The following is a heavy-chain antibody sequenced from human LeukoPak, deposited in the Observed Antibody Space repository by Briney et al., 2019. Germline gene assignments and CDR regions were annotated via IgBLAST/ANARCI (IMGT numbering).Heavy chain of an antibody. CDR2: ISYDGSNK. CDR1: GFTFSSYA. CDR3: ASLVYYDILTGYPNPSFDY. Sequence: PGGSLRLSCAASGFTFSSYAMHWVRQAPGKGLEWVAVISYDGSNKYYADSVKGRFTISRDNSKNTLYLQMNSLRAEDTAVYYCASLVYYDILTGYPNPSFDYWGQGTLVTVSS. V-gene: IGHV3-30-3*01. J-gene: IGHJ4*02. D-gene: IGHD3-9*01.